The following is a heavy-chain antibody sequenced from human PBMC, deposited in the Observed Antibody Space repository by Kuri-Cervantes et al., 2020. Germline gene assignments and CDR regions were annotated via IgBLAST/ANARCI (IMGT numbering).Heavy chain of an antibody. CDR2: IFYSGSS. Sequence: SETLSLSCNVSGGSIISGDYYWSWIRQSPGKGLEWIGHIFYSGSSYYNPSLKSRVTISVDTSKKQFSLKLTSVTAADTAVYYCARSRPRNRSCSSPSCLASGFFDVWGKGTTVTVSS. J-gene: IGHJ6*04. V-gene: IGHV4-30-4*08. D-gene: IGHD2-2*01. CDR3: ARSRPRNRSCSSPSCLASGFFDV. CDR1: GGSIISGDYY.